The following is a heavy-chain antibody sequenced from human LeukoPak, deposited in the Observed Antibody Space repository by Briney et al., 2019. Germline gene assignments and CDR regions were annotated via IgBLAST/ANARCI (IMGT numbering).Heavy chain of an antibody. V-gene: IGHV1-2*02. D-gene: IGHD6-13*01. CDR2: INPSSGGT. CDR3: ARDNPGIAAAGPDP. Sequence: ASVKVSCKASGYTFTGYYMHWVRQAPGQGLEWMGWINPSSGGTNYAQKFQGRVTMTRDTSISTAYMELSRLRSDDTAVYYCARDNPGIAAAGPDPWGQGTLVTVSS. J-gene: IGHJ5*02. CDR1: GYTFTGYY.